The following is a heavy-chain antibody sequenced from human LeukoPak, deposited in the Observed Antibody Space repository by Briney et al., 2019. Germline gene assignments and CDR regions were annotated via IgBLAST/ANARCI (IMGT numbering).Heavy chain of an antibody. Sequence: GGSLRLSCAASGFPFSSHGMHWVRPDPGKGLEGVAFIRYDGSNKYYADSLKGRFTISSDNSNNTLYLQMNSLRAEDKAVDYWAKVRSSSWFDAFDIWGQGTMVTVSS. CDR2: IRYDGSNK. J-gene: IGHJ3*02. CDR3: AKVRSSSWFDAFDI. V-gene: IGHV3-30*02. D-gene: IGHD6-13*01. CDR1: GFPFSSHG.